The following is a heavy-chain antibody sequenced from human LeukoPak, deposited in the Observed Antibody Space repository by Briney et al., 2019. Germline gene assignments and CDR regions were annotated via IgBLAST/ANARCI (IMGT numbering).Heavy chain of an antibody. CDR1: GFTFSSYA. CDR2: ISGSGGST. V-gene: IGHV3-23*01. D-gene: IGHD3-22*01. J-gene: IGHJ4*02. Sequence: GGSLRLSCVASGFTFSSYAMSWVRQAPGKGLEWVSAISGSGGSTYYADSVKGRFTVSRDNSKNTLYLQINSLRAEDTAVYYCAKASHYYDRGDYWGQGTLVTVSS. CDR3: AKASHYYDRGDY.